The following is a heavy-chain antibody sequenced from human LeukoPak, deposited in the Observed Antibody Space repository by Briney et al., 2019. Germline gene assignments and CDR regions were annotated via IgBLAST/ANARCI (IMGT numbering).Heavy chain of an antibody. CDR1: GFTVSDNY. CDR2: VYSGGLT. V-gene: IGHV3-66*04. CDR3: AKRGSSTVTSLY. D-gene: IGHD4-17*01. J-gene: IGHJ4*02. Sequence: PGGSLRLSCAASGFTVSDNYMSWVRQAPGKGLEWVSTVYSGGLTYYADPVKGRFTISRDNSKNTLYLQMSSLRAEDTAVYYCAKRGSSTVTSLYWGQGTLVTVSS.